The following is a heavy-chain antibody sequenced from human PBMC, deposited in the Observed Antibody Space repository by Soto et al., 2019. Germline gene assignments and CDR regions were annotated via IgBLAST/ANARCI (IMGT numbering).Heavy chain of an antibody. Sequence: QVQLQQWGAGLLKPSETLSLTCAVYGGSFSGYYWSWIRQPPGKGLEWIGEINHSGSTNYNPSLKGRVTISVDTSKNQFSLKLSSVTAADTAVYYCARVRPTIKTYPTDIWGQGTMVTVSS. CDR3: ARVRPTIKTYPTDI. CDR2: INHSGST. V-gene: IGHV4-34*01. J-gene: IGHJ3*02. CDR1: GGSFSGYY.